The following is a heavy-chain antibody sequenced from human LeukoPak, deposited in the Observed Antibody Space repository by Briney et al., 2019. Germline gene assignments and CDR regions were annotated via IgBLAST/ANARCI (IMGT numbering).Heavy chain of an antibody. CDR2: IYYNGNT. CDR3: ARATAAPSSYYFDH. J-gene: IGHJ4*02. Sequence: SETLSLTCSVYGGSIRSSNSFWGWIRQPPGERLEWIATIYYNGNTYYYLSLQSRVTISVDTSTNQFPLKLNSVIAADTAVYYCARATAAPSSYYFDHWGQGTLVTVSS. V-gene: IGHV4-39*06. D-gene: IGHD6-25*01. CDR1: GGSIRSSNSF.